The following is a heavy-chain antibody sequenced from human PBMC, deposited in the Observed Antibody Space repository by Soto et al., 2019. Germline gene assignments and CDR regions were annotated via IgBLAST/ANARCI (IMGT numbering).Heavy chain of an antibody. CDR2: ISAYNGNK. D-gene: IGHD6-13*01. V-gene: IGHV1-18*01. CDR1: GYTFTSYG. J-gene: IGHJ4*02. Sequence: QVXLVQXGXEVXXPGXSVKVSCKASGYTFTSYGISWVRQXPGQGLEWMGWISAYNGNKKYAQKLQGRVSMTTDTSTSTAYMELRSLRSDDTAVYYCARDLGQQLFDYWGQGTLVTVSS. CDR3: ARDLGQQLFDY.